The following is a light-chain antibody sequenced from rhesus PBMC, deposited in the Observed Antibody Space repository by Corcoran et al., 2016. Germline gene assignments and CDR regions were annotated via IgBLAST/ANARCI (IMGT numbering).Light chain of an antibody. CDR1: QSISSW. J-gene: IGKJ1*01. Sequence: DIQMTQSPSSLSASVGVTVTITCRASQSISSWLAWYQQKPGKAPKLLIYKASSLQSGVPSRLSGSGYGTDFTITISSLQPEDFATDYCLQYSSSPPTFGQGTKVEIK. CDR2: KAS. V-gene: IGKV1-22*01. CDR3: LQYSSSPPT.